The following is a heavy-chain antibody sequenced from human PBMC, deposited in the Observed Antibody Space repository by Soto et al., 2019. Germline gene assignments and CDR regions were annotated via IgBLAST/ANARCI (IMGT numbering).Heavy chain of an antibody. CDR3: AREGTYGALSHWYFDL. CDR2: SSSSSSST. J-gene: IGHJ2*01. D-gene: IGHD4-17*01. Sequence: EVQLVESGGGLVQPGGSLRLSCAASGFTFSGFSMNWVRQAPGKGLEWVSYSSSSSSSTHYADSVKGRFTISRDNAKNSLYRQMNSLRDEDTAVYYCAREGTYGALSHWYFDLWGRGTLVTVSS. V-gene: IGHV3-48*02. CDR1: GFTFSGFS.